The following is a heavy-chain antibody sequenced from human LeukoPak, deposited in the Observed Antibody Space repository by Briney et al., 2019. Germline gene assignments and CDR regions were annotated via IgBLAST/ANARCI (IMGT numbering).Heavy chain of an antibody. D-gene: IGHD1-26*01. V-gene: IGHV1-18*01. CDR1: GYTFTSYG. CDR2: ISAYNGNT. CDR3: ARGYSEDAFDI. J-gene: IGHJ3*02. Sequence: ASVKVSCMASGYTFTSYGLSWVRLAPGQGLEWMGWISAYNGNTNYAQKLQGRVTITTDTSTSTAYMELRSLRSDDTAVYYCARGYSEDAFDIWGQGTMVTVSS.